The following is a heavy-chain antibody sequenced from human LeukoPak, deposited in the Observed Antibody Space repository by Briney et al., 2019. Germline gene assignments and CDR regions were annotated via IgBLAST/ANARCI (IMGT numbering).Heavy chain of an antibody. CDR3: AREEAVADYYYYYGMDV. CDR2: ISYDGSNK. J-gene: IGHJ6*02. CDR1: GFTFSSYA. D-gene: IGHD6-19*01. Sequence: GRSLRLSCAASGFTFSSYAMHWVRQAPGKGLEWVAVISYDGSNKYYADPVKGRFTISRDNSKNTLYLQMNSLRAEDTAVYYCAREEAVADYYYYYGMDVWGQGTTVTVSS. V-gene: IGHV3-30-3*01.